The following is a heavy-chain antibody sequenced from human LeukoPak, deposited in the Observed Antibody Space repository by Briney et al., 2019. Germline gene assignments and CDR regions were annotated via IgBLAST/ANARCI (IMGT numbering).Heavy chain of an antibody. CDR3: ARVSPRFYYGSGRGVDYFDY. CDR2: ISSSGSTI. CDR1: GFTFSDYY. J-gene: IGHJ4*02. V-gene: IGHV3-11*01. Sequence: GGSLRLSCAASGFTFSDYYMSWIRQAPGKGREWVSYISSSGSTIYYADSVKGRFTISRDNAKNSLYLQMNSLRAEDTAVYYCARVSPRFYYGSGRGVDYFDYWGQGTLVTVSS. D-gene: IGHD3-10*01.